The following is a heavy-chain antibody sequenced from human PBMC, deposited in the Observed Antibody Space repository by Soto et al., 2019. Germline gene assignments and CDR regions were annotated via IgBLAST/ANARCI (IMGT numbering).Heavy chain of an antibody. Sequence: ASVKVSCKVSGYTLTELSMHWVRQAPGKGLEWMGGFDPEDGETIYAQKFQGRVTMTEDTSTDTAYMELSSLRSEDTAVYYCETVPWRYDILTGYYKRSVLGYFDYWGQGTLVTVSS. D-gene: IGHD3-9*01. CDR2: FDPEDGET. CDR1: GYTLTELS. J-gene: IGHJ4*02. CDR3: ETVPWRYDILTGYYKRSVLGYFDY. V-gene: IGHV1-24*01.